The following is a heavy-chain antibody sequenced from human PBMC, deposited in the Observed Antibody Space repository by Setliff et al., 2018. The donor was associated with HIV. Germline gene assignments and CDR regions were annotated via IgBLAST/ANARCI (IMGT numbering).Heavy chain of an antibody. V-gene: IGHV4-39*02. CDR2: VHKSGNS. CDR3: ARPDYSNYYSYYIDV. J-gene: IGHJ6*03. Sequence: SETLSLTCSVSGGSISVNNYYWAWVRQPPGKGLEWIGSVHKSGNSYYKPSLKSRATISVDTSENHFSLRLSSVTAADTVVYYCARPDYSNYYSYYIDVWGEGTMVTVSS. D-gene: IGHD4-4*01. CDR1: GGSISVNNYY.